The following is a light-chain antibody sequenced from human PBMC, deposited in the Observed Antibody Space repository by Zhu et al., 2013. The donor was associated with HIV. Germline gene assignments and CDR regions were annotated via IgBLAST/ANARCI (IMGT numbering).Light chain of an antibody. CDR2: GAS. V-gene: IGKV3-20*01. J-gene: IGKJ4*01. CDR1: QSVNNIY. CDR3: QQYVSSPSLT. Sequence: EIVLTQSPGTLSLSPGETATLSCRASQSVNNIYFAWYQQKSGQAPRLLIYGASTRATGIPDRFSGSGSGTDFTLTITRLEPEDFAVYFCQQYVSSPSLTFGGGTKIEIK.